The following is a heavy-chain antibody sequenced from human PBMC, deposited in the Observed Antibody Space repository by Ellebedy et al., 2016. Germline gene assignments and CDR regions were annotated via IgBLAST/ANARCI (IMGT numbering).Heavy chain of an antibody. CDR1: GFTFQDYA. J-gene: IGHJ4*02. CDR3: AKDRGGDFGGLFDS. CDR2: ISWNGATV. Sequence: SLKISXAASGFTFQDYAMYWVRQSPGEGLEWVAGISWNGATVAYADSVNGRFTISRHNAKNSLLLQMNFLRPDETALYYCAKDRGGDFGGLFDSWGQGTLVTVSS. D-gene: IGHD3-10*01. V-gene: IGHV3-9*01.